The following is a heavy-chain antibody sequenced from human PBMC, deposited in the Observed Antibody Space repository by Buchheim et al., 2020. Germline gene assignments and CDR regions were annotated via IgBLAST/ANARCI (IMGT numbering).Heavy chain of an antibody. D-gene: IGHD4-17*01. V-gene: IGHV4-59*01. CDR2: IYYSGST. CDR1: GGSISSYY. Sequence: QVQLQESGPGLVKPSETLSLTCTVSGGSISSYYWSWIRQPPGKGLEWIGYIYYSGSTNYNPSLKSRVTISVDTSKNQFSLKLSSVTAADTAVYYCARYGDYLDAYYYYGIDVWGQGTT. J-gene: IGHJ6*02. CDR3: ARYGDYLDAYYYYGIDV.